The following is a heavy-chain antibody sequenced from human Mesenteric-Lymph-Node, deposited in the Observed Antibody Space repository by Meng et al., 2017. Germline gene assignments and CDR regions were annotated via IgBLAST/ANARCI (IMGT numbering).Heavy chain of an antibody. Sequence: SETLSLTCTVSGYSISSGYYWGWIRQPPGKRLEWIGGIHHSGSTYYNPSLKSRVTISVDTSKNQFSLKLSSVTAADTAVYYCARAYYGGTPYYYYYGMDVWGQGTMVTVSS. D-gene: IGHD4-23*01. CDR3: ARAYYGGTPYYYYYGMDV. V-gene: IGHV4-38-2*02. CDR2: IHHSGST. CDR1: GYSISSGYY. J-gene: IGHJ6*02.